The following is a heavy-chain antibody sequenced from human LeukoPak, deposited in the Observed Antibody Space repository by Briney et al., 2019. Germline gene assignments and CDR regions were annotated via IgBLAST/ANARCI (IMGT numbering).Heavy chain of an antibody. D-gene: IGHD3-22*01. Sequence: PSETLSLTCTVSGGSVSTYYWSWIRQPPGKGLEWIGCIYYSGSINYNPSLKSRVTMSVDTSKNQFSLRLSSVTAADTAVYYCATSGVITMIDSIWGQGTMVTVSS. V-gene: IGHV4-59*02. CDR3: ATSGVITMIDSI. CDR1: GGSVSTYY. J-gene: IGHJ3*02. CDR2: IYYSGSI.